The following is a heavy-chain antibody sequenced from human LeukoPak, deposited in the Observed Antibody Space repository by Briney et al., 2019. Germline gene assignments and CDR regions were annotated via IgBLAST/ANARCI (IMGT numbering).Heavy chain of an antibody. J-gene: IGHJ4*02. CDR1: GFAFSSYA. CDR2: ISGSSGST. CDR3: ARDSIVGSYFDY. V-gene: IGHV3-23*01. D-gene: IGHD1-26*01. Sequence: GGSLRLSCAASGFAFSSYAMSWVRQAPGKGLEWVSGISGSSGSTYYTDSVYYADSVKGRFTISRDNSKNTLYLQMNSLRAEDTAVYYCARDSIVGSYFDYWGQGTLVTVSS.